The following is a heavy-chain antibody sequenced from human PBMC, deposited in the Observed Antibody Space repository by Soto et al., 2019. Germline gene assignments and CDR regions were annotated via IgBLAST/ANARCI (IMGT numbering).Heavy chain of an antibody. Sequence: ASVKVSCKASGYTFTSYGISWVRQAPGQGLEWMGWISAYNGNTNYAQKPQGRVTMTTDTSTSTAYMELRSLRSDDTAVYYCAREPYYDFWSGTYGMDVWGQGTTVTVS. V-gene: IGHV1-18*04. CDR3: AREPYYDFWSGTYGMDV. CDR2: ISAYNGNT. J-gene: IGHJ6*02. CDR1: GYTFTSYG. D-gene: IGHD3-3*01.